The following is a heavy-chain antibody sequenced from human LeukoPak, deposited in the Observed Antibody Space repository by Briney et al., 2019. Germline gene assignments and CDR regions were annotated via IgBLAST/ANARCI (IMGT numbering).Heavy chain of an antibody. CDR1: GFTFSSYW. Sequence: GGSLRLSCAASGFTFSSYWMHWVRRAPGKGLVWVSHINGDGGTTTYADSVKGRFTISRDNAKNTLYLQMNSLRAEDTAVFYCARSNNYGFDYWGQGTLVTVSS. D-gene: IGHD5-24*01. CDR3: ARSNNYGFDY. J-gene: IGHJ4*02. CDR2: INGDGGTT. V-gene: IGHV3-74*03.